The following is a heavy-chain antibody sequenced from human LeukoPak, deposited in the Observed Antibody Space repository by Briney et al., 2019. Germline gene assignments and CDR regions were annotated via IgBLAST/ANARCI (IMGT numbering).Heavy chain of an antibody. Sequence: ASVKVSCKASGYTFTGYYMHWVRQAPGQGLEWMGWINPNSGGTNYAQKFQGRVTMTRDTSISTAYMELSRLRSDDTAVYYCACREYYYDSSGFHLNYWGQGTLVTVSS. J-gene: IGHJ4*02. CDR2: INPNSGGT. D-gene: IGHD3-22*01. V-gene: IGHV1-2*02. CDR3: ACREYYYDSSGFHLNY. CDR1: GYTFTGYY.